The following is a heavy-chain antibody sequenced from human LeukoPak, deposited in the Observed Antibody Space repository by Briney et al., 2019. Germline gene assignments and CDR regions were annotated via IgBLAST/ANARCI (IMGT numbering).Heavy chain of an antibody. CDR2: ISYDGSNK. J-gene: IGHJ4*02. D-gene: IGHD6-19*01. Sequence: PGRSLRLSCAASGFTFSSYGMHWVRQAPGKGLEWVAVISYDGSNKYYADSVKGRFTISRDNSKNTLYLQMNSLRAEDTAVYYCAKDLRIAVAGQGFDYWGQGTLVTVSS. CDR3: AKDLRIAVAGQGFDY. V-gene: IGHV3-30*18. CDR1: GFTFSSYG.